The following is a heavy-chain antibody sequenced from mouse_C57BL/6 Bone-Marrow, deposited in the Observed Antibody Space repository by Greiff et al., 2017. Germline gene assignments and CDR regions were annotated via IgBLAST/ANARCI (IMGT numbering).Heavy chain of an antibody. J-gene: IGHJ3*01. CDR1: GYTFTSYW. CDR2: IHPNSGST. Sequence: QVQLQQPGAELVKPGASVKLSCKASGYTFTSYWMHWVKQRPGQGLEWIGMIHPNSGSTNYNEKFKSKATLTVDKSASTAYMQLSSLTSEDSAVYDCAGDYDYPWFAYWGQGTLVTVSA. V-gene: IGHV1-64*01. CDR3: AGDYDYPWFAY. D-gene: IGHD2-4*01.